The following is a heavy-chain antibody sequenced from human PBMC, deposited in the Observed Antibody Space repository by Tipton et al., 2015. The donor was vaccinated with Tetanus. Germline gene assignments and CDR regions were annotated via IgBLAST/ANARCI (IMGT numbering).Heavy chain of an antibody. Sequence: SLRLSCAVSGDSISSSFWWTWLRQPPGKGLEWIGEIYHTGSTNYNPSLKSRVTISVDKSRNQFSLTLTSVTAADTAVYYCAKSRTALTPPLDYWGQGTLVTVSS. D-gene: IGHD2-15*01. V-gene: IGHV4-4*02. J-gene: IGHJ4*02. CDR3: AKSRTALTPPLDY. CDR2: IYHTGST. CDR1: GDSISSSFW.